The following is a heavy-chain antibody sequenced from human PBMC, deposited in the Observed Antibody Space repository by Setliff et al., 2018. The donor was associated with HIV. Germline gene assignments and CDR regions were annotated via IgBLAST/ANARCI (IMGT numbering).Heavy chain of an antibody. CDR1: SSSIRSGGYY. V-gene: IGHV4-31*03. J-gene: IGHJ6*03. CDR3: ARVGHTRGESGYDVYEYYMDV. CDR2: ISHSGST. Sequence: PSETLSLTCPVSSSSIRSGGYYWNWIRQHPGKGLEWIGYISHSGSTYYNPSLKSRVTISVDTAKNQLSLRLSSVTAAGSAVYYCARVGHTRGESGYDVYEYYMDVWGEGTTVTVSS. D-gene: IGHD5-12*01.